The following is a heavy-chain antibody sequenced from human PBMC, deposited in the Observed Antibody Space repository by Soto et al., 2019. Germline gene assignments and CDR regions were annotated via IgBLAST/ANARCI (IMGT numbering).Heavy chain of an antibody. J-gene: IGHJ6*02. Sequence: QVQLVESGGGVVQPGRSLRLSCAASGFTFSSYGMHWVRQAPGKGLEWVAVIWYDGSNKYYADSVKGRFTISRDNSKNTLYRQMNSLRAEDTAVYYWARDDGGSGGTYYYYGMDVWGQGTTVTVSS. CDR2: IWYDGSNK. CDR1: GFTFSSYG. D-gene: IGHD3-10*01. CDR3: ARDDGGSGGTYYYYGMDV. V-gene: IGHV3-33*01.